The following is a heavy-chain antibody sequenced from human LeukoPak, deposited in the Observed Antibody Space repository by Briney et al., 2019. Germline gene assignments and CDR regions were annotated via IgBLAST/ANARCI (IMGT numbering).Heavy chain of an antibody. Sequence: GGSLRLSCAASGFTVSSNDMSWVRQAPGKGLEWVSVFYSGGTTYYADSVKGRFTISRDDAKNSLYLQMNSLRVEDTALYYCAKDRDIMVRGQNWYFDLWGRGTLVTVSS. D-gene: IGHD3-10*01. CDR1: GFTVSSND. CDR2: FYSGGTT. V-gene: IGHV3-53*05. CDR3: AKDRDIMVRGQNWYFDL. J-gene: IGHJ2*01.